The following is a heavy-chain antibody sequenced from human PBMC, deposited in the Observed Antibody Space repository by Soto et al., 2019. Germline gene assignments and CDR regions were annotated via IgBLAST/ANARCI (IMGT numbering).Heavy chain of an antibody. CDR1: GFTFSSYW. D-gene: IGHD3-22*01. Sequence: GGSLRLSCAASGFTFSSYWMSWVRQAPGKGLEWVANIKQDGSEKYYVDSVKGRFTISRDNAKNSLYLQMNSLRAEGTAVYYCARYSSGYYYANFDYWGQGTLVTVSS. CDR2: IKQDGSEK. J-gene: IGHJ4*02. V-gene: IGHV3-7*01. CDR3: ARYSSGYYYANFDY.